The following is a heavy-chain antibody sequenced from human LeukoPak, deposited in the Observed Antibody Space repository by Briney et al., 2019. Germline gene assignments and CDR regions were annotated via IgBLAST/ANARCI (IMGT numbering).Heavy chain of an antibody. Sequence: GRSLRLSCAASGFTFSSYAMHWVRQAPGKGLEWVAVISYDGSNKYYADSVKGRFTISRDNSKNTLSLQMNSLRAEDTAVYYCARGFLCIVATYSWFDPWGQGTLVTVSS. CDR2: ISYDGSNK. D-gene: IGHD5-12*01. CDR1: GFTFSSYA. CDR3: ARGFLCIVATYSWFDP. J-gene: IGHJ5*02. V-gene: IGHV3-30*01.